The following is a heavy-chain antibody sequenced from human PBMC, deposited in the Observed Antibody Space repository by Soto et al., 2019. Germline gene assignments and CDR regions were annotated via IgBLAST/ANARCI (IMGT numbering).Heavy chain of an antibody. Sequence: ASVKVSCKASGYTFTSYYMHWVRQAPGQGLEWMGIINPSGGSTSYAQKFQGRVTMTRDTSTSTVYMELSSLRSEDTAVYYCATRGYCSGGSCYSVIDYWGQGTLVTVSS. V-gene: IGHV1-46*03. J-gene: IGHJ4*02. CDR1: GYTFTSYY. D-gene: IGHD2-15*01. CDR2: INPSGGST. CDR3: ATRGYCSGGSCYSVIDY.